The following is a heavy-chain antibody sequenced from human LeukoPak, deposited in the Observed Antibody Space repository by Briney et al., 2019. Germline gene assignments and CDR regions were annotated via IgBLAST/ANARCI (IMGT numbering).Heavy chain of an antibody. CDR2: ISSSGSTI. D-gene: IGHD3-10*01. CDR1: GFTFSSYE. J-gene: IGHJ5*02. Sequence: PGGSLRLSCAASGFTFSSYEMNWVRQAPGKGLEWVSYISSSGSTIYYADSAKGRFTISRDNAKNSLYLQMNSLRAEDTALYYCAKDAQKLLWFGEFRFDPWGQGTLVTVSS. V-gene: IGHV3-48*03. CDR3: AKDAQKLLWFGEFRFDP.